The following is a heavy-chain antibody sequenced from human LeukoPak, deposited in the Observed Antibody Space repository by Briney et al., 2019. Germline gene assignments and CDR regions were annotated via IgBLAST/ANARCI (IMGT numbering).Heavy chain of an antibody. CDR2: ISWNSGSI. Sequence: GGSLRLSCAASGFTFDDYAVHWVRQAPGKGLEWVSGISWNSGSIGYADSVKGRFTISRDNAKNSLYQQMNSLRAEDTALYYCAKGGDILTGYYADYWGQGTLVTVSS. CDR1: GFTFDDYA. V-gene: IGHV3-9*01. D-gene: IGHD3-9*01. J-gene: IGHJ4*02. CDR3: AKGGDILTGYYADY.